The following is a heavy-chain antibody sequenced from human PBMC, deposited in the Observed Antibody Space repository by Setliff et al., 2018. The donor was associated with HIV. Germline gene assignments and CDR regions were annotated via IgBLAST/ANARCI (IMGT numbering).Heavy chain of an antibody. CDR2: ISGSGGST. CDR1: GFTFSSYA. D-gene: IGHD3-16*02. J-gene: IGHJ4*02. Sequence: GASVKVSCVASGFTFSSYAMSWVRQAPGKGLEWVSGISGSGGSTYYADSVKGRFTISRDNSKNALYLQMNSLRAQDTAVYYCAKGLSGPFDYWGQGTLVTVSS. CDR3: AKGLSGPFDY. V-gene: IGHV3-23*01.